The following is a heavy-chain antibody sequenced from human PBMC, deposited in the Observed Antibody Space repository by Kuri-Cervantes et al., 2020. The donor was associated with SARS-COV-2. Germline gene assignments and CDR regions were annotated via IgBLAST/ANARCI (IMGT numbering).Heavy chain of an antibody. Sequence: ASVKVSCKASGYTFTSNGISWVRQAPGQGLEWMGWISAYNGNTNYAQKLQGRVTMTTDTSTSTAYMELRSLRSDDTAVYYGASWGRDMTTVTWVDYWGQGTLVTVSS. J-gene: IGHJ4*02. V-gene: IGHV1-18*01. D-gene: IGHD4-17*01. CDR3: ASWGRDMTTVTWVDY. CDR2: ISAYNGNT. CDR1: GYTFTSNG.